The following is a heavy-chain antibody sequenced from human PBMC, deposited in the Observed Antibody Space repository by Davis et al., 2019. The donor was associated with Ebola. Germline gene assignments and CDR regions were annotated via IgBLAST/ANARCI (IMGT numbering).Heavy chain of an antibody. CDR3: ARHERGRDY. CDR2: IYYSGST. CDR1: GGSISSSSYY. V-gene: IGHV4-39*01. J-gene: IGHJ4*02. Sequence: MPSETLSLTCTVSGGSISSSSYYWGWIRQPPGKGLEWIGSIYYSGSTYYNPSLKSRVTISVDTSKNQFSLKLSSATAADTAVYYCARHERGRDYWGQGTLVTVSS.